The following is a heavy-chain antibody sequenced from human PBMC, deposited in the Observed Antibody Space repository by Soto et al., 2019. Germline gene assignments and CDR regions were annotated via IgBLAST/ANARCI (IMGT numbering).Heavy chain of an antibody. CDR3: ARGVGFGYYYYHMDL. CDR2: IYYSGSA. J-gene: IGHJ6*02. Sequence: PSETLSLTCTVSGDSVTGVTDYWSWILQPPGKGLEWIGYIYYSGSADYNPSLGSRVTISIDTSKNQFSLKLTSVTAAETAVYYCARGVGFGYYYYHMDLWGQGTTVTVSS. V-gene: IGHV4-61*01. D-gene: IGHD3-10*01. CDR1: GDSVTGVTDY.